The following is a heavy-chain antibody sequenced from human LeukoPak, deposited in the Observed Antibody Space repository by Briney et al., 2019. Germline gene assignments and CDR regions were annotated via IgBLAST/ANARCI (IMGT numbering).Heavy chain of an antibody. Sequence: SETLSLTCTVSGGSISSSSYYWGWIRQPPGKGLEWIGSIYYSGSTYYNPSLKSRVTISVDTSKNQFSLKLSSVTAADTAVYYCAGGGYLKSNWFDPWGQGILVTVSS. V-gene: IGHV4-39*07. CDR1: GGSISSSSYY. D-gene: IGHD5-12*01. J-gene: IGHJ5*02. CDR3: AGGGYLKSNWFDP. CDR2: IYYSGST.